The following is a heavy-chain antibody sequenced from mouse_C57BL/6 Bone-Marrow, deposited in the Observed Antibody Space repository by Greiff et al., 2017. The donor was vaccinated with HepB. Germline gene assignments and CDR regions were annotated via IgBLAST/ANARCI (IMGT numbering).Heavy chain of an antibody. J-gene: IGHJ2*01. CDR3: ARLSGWGFDY. D-gene: IGHD1-2*01. V-gene: IGHV5-12*01. CDR2: ISNGGGST. Sequence: VESGGGLVQPGGSLKLSCAASGFTFSDYYMYWVRQTPEKRLEWVAYISNGGGSTYYPDTVKGRFTISRDNAKNTLYLQMSRLKSEDTAMYYCARLSGWGFDYWGQGTTLTVSS. CDR1: GFTFSDYY.